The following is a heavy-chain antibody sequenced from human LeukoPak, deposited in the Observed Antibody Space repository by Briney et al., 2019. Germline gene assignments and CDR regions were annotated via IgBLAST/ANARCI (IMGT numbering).Heavy chain of an antibody. CDR1: GGSISSSSYY. D-gene: IGHD3-22*01. CDR2: IYYSGST. Sequence: PSETLSLTCTVSGGSISSSSYYWGWIRQPPGKGLEWIGSIYYSGSTYYNPSLKSRVTISVDTSKNQFSLKLSSVTAADTAVYYCARHPLYYYDSSGYYYPWGQGTLVTVSS. CDR3: ARHPLYYYDSSGYYYP. V-gene: IGHV4-39*01. J-gene: IGHJ5*02.